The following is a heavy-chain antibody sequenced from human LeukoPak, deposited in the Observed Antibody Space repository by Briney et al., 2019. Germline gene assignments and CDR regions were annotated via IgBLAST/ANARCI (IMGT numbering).Heavy chain of an antibody. CDR3: ANTQVYYYYDSSGYLGD. D-gene: IGHD3-22*01. CDR2: IWYDGSNK. V-gene: IGHV3-30*02. J-gene: IGHJ4*02. Sequence: GGSLRLSCAASGFTFSSYGMHWVRQAPGKGLEWVAVIWYDGSNKYYADSVKGRFTISRDNSKSTLYLQMNSLRAEDTAVYYCANTQVYYYYDSSGYLGDWGQGTLVTVSS. CDR1: GFTFSSYG.